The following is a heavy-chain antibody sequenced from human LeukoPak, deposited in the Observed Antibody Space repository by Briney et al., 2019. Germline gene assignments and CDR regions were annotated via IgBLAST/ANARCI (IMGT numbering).Heavy chain of an antibody. D-gene: IGHD3-3*01. J-gene: IGHJ6*03. CDR1: GFTFSISA. V-gene: IGHV3-48*04. CDR2: ISSSSNTI. Sequence: PGGSLRLSCAASGFTFSISAMNWFRQAPGKGLEWVSYISSSSNTIYYADSVKGRFTISRDNAKNSLYLQMNSLRAEDTAVYYCARGHDFWSGKISYMDVWGKGTTVTVSS. CDR3: ARGHDFWSGKISYMDV.